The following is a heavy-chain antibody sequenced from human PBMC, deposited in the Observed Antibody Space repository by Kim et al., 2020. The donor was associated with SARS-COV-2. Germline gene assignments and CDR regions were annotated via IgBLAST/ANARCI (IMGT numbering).Heavy chain of an antibody. J-gene: IGHJ4*02. CDR3: ARVGGETGDYYDY. V-gene: IGHV3-23*01. D-gene: IGHD3-9*01. CDR2: ISGSGATT. CDR1: GFTFFNYA. Sequence: GGSLRLSCAASGFTFFNYALSWVRQAPGKGLEWVSTISGSGATTSYADSVKGRFTISRDSSKNTLSLQLNSLRVEDTALYYCARVGGETGDYYDYWGQGTRVTVST.